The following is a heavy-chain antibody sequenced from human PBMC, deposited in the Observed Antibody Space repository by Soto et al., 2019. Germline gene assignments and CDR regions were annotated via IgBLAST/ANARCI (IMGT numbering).Heavy chain of an antibody. V-gene: IGHV4-30-2*01. Sequence: QLQLQESGSGLVKPSQTLSLTCAVSGGSVSSGGYSWSWIRQPPGKGLEWIGYIYHSGSTYYNPSLKSRVTISVDRSKNQFSLKLSSVTAADTAVYYCARGYGSGSYHAFDIWGQGTMVTVSS. J-gene: IGHJ3*02. CDR1: GGSVSSGGYS. D-gene: IGHD3-10*01. CDR3: ARGYGSGSYHAFDI. CDR2: IYHSGST.